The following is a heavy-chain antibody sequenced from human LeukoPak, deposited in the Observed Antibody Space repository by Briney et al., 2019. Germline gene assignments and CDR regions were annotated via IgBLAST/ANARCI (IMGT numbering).Heavy chain of an antibody. V-gene: IGHV4-4*08. J-gene: IGHJ2*01. D-gene: IGHD1-1*01. Sequence: PSDTLSLTCTVSGDSIWRVPWSWTRPAPGRGLVDIWYSYDSCSMNYNPHLQSRVTISLDTSKNRLSLQLNSVSAADTAVYYCARRIQLWSYWHFDLWGRGTLVTVTS. CDR1: GDSIWRVP. CDR2: SYDSCSM. CDR3: ARRIQLWSYWHFDL.